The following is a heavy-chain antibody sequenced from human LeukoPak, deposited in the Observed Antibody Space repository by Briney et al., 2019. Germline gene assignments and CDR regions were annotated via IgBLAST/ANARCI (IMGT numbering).Heavy chain of an antibody. Sequence: PGGSQRLSCAASGFTFSSYEMNWIRQAPGKGLEWVSYISSSGSTIYYADSVKGRFTISRDNAKNSLYLQMNSLRAEDTAVYYCATQWEGFDYWGQGTLVTVSS. V-gene: IGHV3-48*03. J-gene: IGHJ4*02. CDR1: GFTFSSYE. CDR2: ISSSGSTI. CDR3: ATQWEGFDY. D-gene: IGHD1-26*01.